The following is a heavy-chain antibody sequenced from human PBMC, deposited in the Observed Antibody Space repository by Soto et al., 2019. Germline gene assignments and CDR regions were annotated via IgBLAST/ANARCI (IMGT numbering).Heavy chain of an antibody. D-gene: IGHD2-21*02. J-gene: IGHJ4*02. CDR2: IIPIFGTA. CDR3: ATLRGARVTPCDY. CDR1: GGTFSSYA. V-gene: IGHV1-69*12. Sequence: QVQLVQSGAEVKKPGSSVKVSCKASGGTFSSYAISWVRQAPGHGLEGLGGIIPIFGTANYAQKFQGRVTITADEATSTAYMELSSLRSEDTAVYYCATLRGARVTPCDYWGQGTLVTVSS.